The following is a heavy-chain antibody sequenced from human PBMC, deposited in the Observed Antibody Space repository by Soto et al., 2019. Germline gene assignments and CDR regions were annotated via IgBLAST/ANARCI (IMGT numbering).Heavy chain of an antibody. J-gene: IGHJ4*02. CDR1: GGSISSYY. D-gene: IGHD5-18*01. V-gene: IGHV4-59*01. Sequence: SETLSLTCTVSGGSISSYYWSWIRQPPGKGVEWIGYIYYSGSTNSNPSLKSRVTISVDTSKNQFSLKLSSVTAAAAAVYYCAREGRQLWLGYVDKWGQGTLVTVSS. CDR3: AREGRQLWLGYVDK. CDR2: IYYSGST.